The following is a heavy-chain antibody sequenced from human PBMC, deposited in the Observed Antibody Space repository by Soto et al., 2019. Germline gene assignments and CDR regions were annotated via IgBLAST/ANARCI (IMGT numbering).Heavy chain of an antibody. J-gene: IGHJ5*01. D-gene: IGHD3-10*01. Sequence: PSETLSLTCTVSGGSISSSSYYWGWIRQPPGKGLEWIGSIYYSGSTYYNPSLTSRLTISLDTSKNQFSLKLSSVTAADTAVYYCASGRTHYYGSGRNAKWFDSWGQGSAVTVSS. CDR1: GGSISSSSYY. V-gene: IGHV4-39*01. CDR3: ASGRTHYYGSGRNAKWFDS. CDR2: IYYSGST.